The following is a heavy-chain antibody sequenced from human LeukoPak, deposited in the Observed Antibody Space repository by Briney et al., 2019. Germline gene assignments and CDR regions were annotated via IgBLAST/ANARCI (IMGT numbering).Heavy chain of an antibody. Sequence: VASVKVSCKASGGTFSSYAISWVRQAPGQGLEWMGGIIPIFGTANYAQKFQGRVTITTDESTSTAYMELSSLRSEDTAVYYCARGRGLANYYYYMDVWGKGTTVTVSS. CDR1: GGTFSSYA. J-gene: IGHJ6*03. CDR2: IIPIFGTA. D-gene: IGHD3-10*01. V-gene: IGHV1-69*05. CDR3: ARGRGLANYYYYMDV.